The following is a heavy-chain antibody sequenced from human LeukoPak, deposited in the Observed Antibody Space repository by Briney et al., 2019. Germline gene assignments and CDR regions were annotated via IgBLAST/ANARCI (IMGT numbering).Heavy chain of an antibody. V-gene: IGHV3-11*01. J-gene: IGHJ4*02. Sequence: GGSLRLSCATSGFTVSSNYMSWVRQAPVKGLEWVSYISSSGSTIYYADSVKGRFTISRDNAKNSLYLQMNSLRAEDTAVYYCATYVRLLELWGQGTLVTVSS. CDR1: GFTVSSNY. D-gene: IGHD3-10*01. CDR2: ISSSGSTI. CDR3: ATYVRLLEL.